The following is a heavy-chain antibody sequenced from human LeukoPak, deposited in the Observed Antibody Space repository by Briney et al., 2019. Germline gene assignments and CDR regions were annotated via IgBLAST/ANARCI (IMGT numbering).Heavy chain of an antibody. D-gene: IGHD6-13*01. CDR2: IYTSGST. V-gene: IGHV4-61*02. CDR3: ARDYSPGAFDI. J-gene: IGHJ3*02. Sequence: TLSLTCTVSGGSISSGSYYWGWLRQPAGMGLEWLGCIYTSGSTNYNPSLKSRATISVDTSKNQFSLKLSSVTAEDTAVYYCARDYSPGAFDIWGQGTLVTVSS. CDR1: GGSISSGSYY.